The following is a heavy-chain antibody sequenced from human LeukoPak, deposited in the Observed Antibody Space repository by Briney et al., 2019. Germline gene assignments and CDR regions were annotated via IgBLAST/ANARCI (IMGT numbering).Heavy chain of an antibody. J-gene: IGHJ4*02. D-gene: IGHD5-24*01. Sequence: GGSLRLSCAASGFTVSNKYTTWVRQAPGKGLEWVAIIYSGGSTSYADSVKGRFTISRDNAKNSLYLQMNSLRAEDTAVYYCAQKDGYNNFDYWGQGTLVTVSS. CDR1: GFTVSNKY. CDR3: AQKDGYNNFDY. V-gene: IGHV3-53*01. CDR2: IYSGGST.